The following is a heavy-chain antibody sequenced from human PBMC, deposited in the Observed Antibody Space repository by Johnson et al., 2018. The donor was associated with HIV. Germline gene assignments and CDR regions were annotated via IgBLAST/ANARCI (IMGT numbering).Heavy chain of an antibody. CDR3: AKSWHSGSLYDAFHI. D-gene: IGHD1-26*01. CDR1: GFTFSSYG. CDR2: IRYDGTNK. J-gene: IGHJ3*02. V-gene: IGHV3-30*02. Sequence: QVQLVESGGGVVQPGGSLRLSCAASGFTFSSYGIHWVRQAPGKGLEWVAFIRYDGTNKYYADSVKGRVTISRDNSKNTLSLQMNSLRAEDTAVYYCAKSWHSGSLYDAFHIWGQGTMVTVSS.